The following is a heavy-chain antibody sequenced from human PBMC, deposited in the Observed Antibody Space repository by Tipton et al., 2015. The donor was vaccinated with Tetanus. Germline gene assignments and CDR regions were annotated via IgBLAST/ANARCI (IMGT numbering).Heavy chain of an antibody. J-gene: IGHJ4*02. V-gene: IGHV4-34*01. CDR2: INHSGST. CDR1: GGSFSGYY. CDR3: ASRGYNWNYSLDY. D-gene: IGHD1-7*01. Sequence: TLSLTCAVYGGSFSGYYWSWIRQPPGKGLEWIGEINHSGSTNYNPSLKSRVTISVDTSKNQFSLKPSSVTAADTAVYYCASRGYNWNYSLDYWGQGTLVTVSS.